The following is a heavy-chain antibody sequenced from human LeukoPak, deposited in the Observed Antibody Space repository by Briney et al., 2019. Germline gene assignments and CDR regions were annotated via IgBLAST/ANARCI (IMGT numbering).Heavy chain of an antibody. CDR1: RFTFSNYG. D-gene: IGHD1-20*01. J-gene: IGHJ4*02. CDR3: AKTGNYNWNGFDY. V-gene: IGHV3-30*18. Sequence: PGGSLRLSCAASRFTFSNYGMHWVRQAPGKGLEWVTNISYDRSNKYYADSVKGRFTISRDNCKNTLYLQMHSLRVEDSAVYYCAKTGNYNWNGFDYWGQGTLVTVSS. CDR2: ISYDRSNK.